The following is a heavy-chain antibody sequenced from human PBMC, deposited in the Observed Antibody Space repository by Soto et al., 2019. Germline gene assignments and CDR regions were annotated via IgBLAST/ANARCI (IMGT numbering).Heavy chain of an antibody. D-gene: IGHD1-26*01. Sequence: SVKVSCKASGGTFSNYALSWVRQAPGQGLEWMGGIIPVFGPAHYAQKFQGRVTITADESTSTAYVELSSLRSEDTAVYYCARAGTGSYLNAFDVWGQGTMVTVS. V-gene: IGHV1-69*13. CDR3: ARAGTGSYLNAFDV. CDR1: GGTFSNYA. J-gene: IGHJ3*01. CDR2: IIPVFGPA.